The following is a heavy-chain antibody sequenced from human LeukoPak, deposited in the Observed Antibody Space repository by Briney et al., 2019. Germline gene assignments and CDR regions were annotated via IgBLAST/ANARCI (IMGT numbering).Heavy chain of an antibody. CDR1: GYTFTGNY. J-gene: IGHJ6*02. CDR2: IIPILGIA. V-gene: IGHV1-69*02. Sequence: SVEVSCKASGYTFTGNYMHWVRQAPGQGLEWMGRIIPILGIANYAQKFQGRVTITADKSTSTAYMELSSLRSEDTAVYYCATWPKYSYYYYGMDVWGQGTTVTVSS. CDR3: ATWPKYSYYYYGMDV. D-gene: IGHD5-18*01.